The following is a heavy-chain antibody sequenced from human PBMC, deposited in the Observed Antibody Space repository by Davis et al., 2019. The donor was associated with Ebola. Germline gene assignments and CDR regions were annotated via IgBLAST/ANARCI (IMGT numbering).Heavy chain of an antibody. D-gene: IGHD5-18*01. CDR1: GGSISSGGYY. V-gene: IGHV4-31*03. CDR3: ARVIYSYGIYYFDY. Sequence: PSETLSLTCTVSGGSISSGGYYWSWIRQHPGKGLEWIRYIYYSGSTYYNPSLKSRVTISVDTSKNQFSLKLSSVTAEDTAVYYCARVIYSYGIYYFDYWGQGTLVTVSS. CDR2: IYYSGST. J-gene: IGHJ4*02.